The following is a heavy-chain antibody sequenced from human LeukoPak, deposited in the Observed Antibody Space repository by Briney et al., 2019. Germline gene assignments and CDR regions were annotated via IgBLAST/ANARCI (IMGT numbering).Heavy chain of an antibody. D-gene: IGHD3-9*01. J-gene: IGHJ4*02. Sequence: SVKVSCKASGGTFSSYAISWVRQAPGQGLEWMGGIIPIFGTANYAQKFQGRVTITADESTSTAYMELSSLRSEDTAVYYCARDGDLGYYDILTGYYLDYWGQGTLVTVSS. V-gene: IGHV1-69*13. CDR2: IIPIFGTA. CDR1: GGTFSSYA. CDR3: ARDGDLGYYDILTGYYLDY.